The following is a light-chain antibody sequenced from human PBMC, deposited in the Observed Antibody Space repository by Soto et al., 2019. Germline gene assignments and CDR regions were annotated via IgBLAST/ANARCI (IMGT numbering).Light chain of an antibody. CDR3: KSYAGSNKYV. J-gene: IGLJ1*01. V-gene: IGLV2-8*01. CDR1: KNDIGVYDF. Sequence: QSVLTQPPSASGSPGQSVTISCTGTKNDIGVYDFVSWYQHHPGKAPRLIIYEVVQRPSGVPDRFSGSKSGNTASLTVSGLQAAAEADYFCKSYAGSNKYVFGSGTKLTV. CDR2: EVV.